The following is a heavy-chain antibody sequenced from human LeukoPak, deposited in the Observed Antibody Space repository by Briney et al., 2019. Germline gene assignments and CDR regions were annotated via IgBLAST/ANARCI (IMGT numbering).Heavy chain of an antibody. CDR3: ARLGAKSGVDP. D-gene: IGHD3-16*01. CDR2: IYPGDSDT. Sequence: GECLNFSCQGSGYSFPSYWIGWVRHMPGKGLEWMGIIYPGDSDTRYSPSFQGQVTISADKSIRTAYLQWSRLKASDTAMYYCARLGAKSGVDPWGQGTLVTVSS. J-gene: IGHJ5*02. CDR1: GYSFPSYW. V-gene: IGHV5-51*01.